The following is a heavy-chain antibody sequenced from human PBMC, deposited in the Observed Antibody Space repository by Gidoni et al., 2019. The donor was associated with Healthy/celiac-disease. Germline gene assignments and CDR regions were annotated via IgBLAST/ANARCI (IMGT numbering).Heavy chain of an antibody. J-gene: IGHJ4*02. V-gene: IGHV3-21*01. CDR3: ARDIVLMVYASYYFDY. D-gene: IGHD2-8*01. Sequence: EVQLVESGGGLVKPGGSLRLSCAASGFTFSSYSMNWVRQAPGKGLEWVSSISSSSSYIYYADSVKGRFTISRDNAKNSLYLQMNSLRAEDTAVYYCARDIVLMVYASYYFDYWGQGTLVTVSS. CDR2: ISSSSSYI. CDR1: GFTFSSYS.